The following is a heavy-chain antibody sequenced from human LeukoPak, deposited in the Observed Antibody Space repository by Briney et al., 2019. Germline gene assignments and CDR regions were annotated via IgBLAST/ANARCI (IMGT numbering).Heavy chain of an antibody. CDR2: ISGSDGST. CDR1: GFTFSNYA. J-gene: IGHJ5*02. D-gene: IGHD3-10*01. Sequence: GGSLRLSCAASGFTFSNYAMSWVRQAPGKGLEWVSTISGSDGSTYYADSVKGRFTISRDNSKNTLYLQMNSLSAEDTAVYYCAKSVVTMVRGVIRGPNWFDPWGQGTLVTVSS. CDR3: AKSVVTMVRGVIRGPNWFDP. V-gene: IGHV3-23*01.